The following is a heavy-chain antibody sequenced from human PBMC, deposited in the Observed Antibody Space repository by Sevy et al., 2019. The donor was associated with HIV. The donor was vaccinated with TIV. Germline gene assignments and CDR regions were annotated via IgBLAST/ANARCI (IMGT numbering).Heavy chain of an antibody. CDR2: ISSSSSYI. J-gene: IGHJ3*02. V-gene: IGHV3-21*01. Sequence: GGSLRLSCAASGFTFSSYSMNWVRQAPGKGLEWVSSISSSSSYIYYGDSVKGRFTISRDNAKNSLYLQMNSLRAEDTAVYYFARDSSIAVAFDIWGQGTMVTVSS. CDR3: ARDSSIAVAFDI. D-gene: IGHD6-19*01. CDR1: GFTFSSYS.